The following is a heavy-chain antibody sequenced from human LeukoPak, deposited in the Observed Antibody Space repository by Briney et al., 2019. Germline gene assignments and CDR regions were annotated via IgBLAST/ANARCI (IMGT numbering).Heavy chain of an antibody. CDR1: GFTFSRYN. Sequence: GGSLRLSCAASGFTFSRYNMNWVRQAPGKGLEWVSSISGSSSYIYYADSVKGRFTISRDNAKKSLYLQMNSLRAEDPAMYYCARDHELYCSGGSCSRMDVWGKGTTVTISS. CDR2: ISGSSSYI. J-gene: IGHJ6*03. D-gene: IGHD2-15*01. CDR3: ARDHELYCSGGSCSRMDV. V-gene: IGHV3-21*01.